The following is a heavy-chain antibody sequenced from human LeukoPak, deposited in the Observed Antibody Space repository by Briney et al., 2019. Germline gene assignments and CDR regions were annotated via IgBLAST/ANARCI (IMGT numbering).Heavy chain of an antibody. Sequence: GESLKISCKGSGYSFTRYWIGWVRQMPGKGLEWMGIIYPGDSDIRYSPSFQGQVTISAGNSISTAYLQWNSLKASDTAMYYCARHLDTNYDYWGQGTLVTVSS. J-gene: IGHJ4*02. D-gene: IGHD1-7*01. CDR2: IYPGDSDI. CDR1: GYSFTRYW. CDR3: ARHLDTNYDY. V-gene: IGHV5-51*01.